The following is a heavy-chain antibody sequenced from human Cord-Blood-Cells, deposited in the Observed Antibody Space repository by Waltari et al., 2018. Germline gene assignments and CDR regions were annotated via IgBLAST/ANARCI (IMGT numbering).Heavy chain of an antibody. CDR2: IIPILGTG. CDR1: GGTFSSYA. J-gene: IGHJ4*02. CDR3: ARDDYGGNYYVDY. D-gene: IGHD4-17*01. Sequence: QVQLVQSGAAVKKRGSAVKVSCTASGGTFSSYAIRWVRLAPGHGREGMGGIIPILGTGNDAQKCQGRGTITADEDTSTAYMELSSLRAEDTAVYDCARDDYGGNYYVDYRGQGTLVTVSA. V-gene: IGHV1-69*01.